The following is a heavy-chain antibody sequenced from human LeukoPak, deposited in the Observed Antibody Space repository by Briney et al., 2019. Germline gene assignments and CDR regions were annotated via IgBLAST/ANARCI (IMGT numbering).Heavy chain of an antibody. J-gene: IGHJ6*02. D-gene: IGHD6-19*01. CDR3: ARDGAKQWLVHFYYYYGMDV. CDR1: GGSISSSSYY. CDR2: IYYSGST. Sequence: SETLSLTCTVSGGSISSSSYYWGWIRQPPGKGLEWIGSIYYSGSTYYNPSLKSRVTISVDTSKNQFSLKLSSVTAADTAVYYCARDGAKQWLVHFYYYYGMDVWGQGTTVTVSS. V-gene: IGHV4-39*02.